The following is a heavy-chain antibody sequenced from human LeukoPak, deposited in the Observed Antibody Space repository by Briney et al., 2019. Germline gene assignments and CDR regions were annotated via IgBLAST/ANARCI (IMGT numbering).Heavy chain of an antibody. J-gene: IGHJ4*02. CDR1: GFTFSSYA. CDR3: AKVKGRGYNWNYYFDY. Sequence: GGSLRLSCAASGFTFSSYAMSWVRQAPGKGLEWVSAISGSGGSTYYADSVKGRYTISRDNSKNTLYLQMNSLRAEDTAVYYCAKVKGRGYNWNYYFDYWGQGTLVTVSS. V-gene: IGHV3-23*01. D-gene: IGHD1-7*01. CDR2: ISGSGGST.